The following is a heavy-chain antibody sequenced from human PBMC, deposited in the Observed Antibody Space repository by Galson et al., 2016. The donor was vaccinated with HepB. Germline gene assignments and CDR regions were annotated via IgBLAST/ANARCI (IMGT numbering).Heavy chain of an antibody. Sequence: SLRLSCAASGFTFSSYAMSWVRQAPGKGLEWVSAISGSGGSTYYADSVKGRFTISRDNSKNTLYLQMNSLSAEDTAVYYCAKGTPLRFWEWPGGYFDPWGQGTLVTVSS. J-gene: IGHJ5*02. CDR3: AKGTPLRFWEWPGGYFDP. CDR2: ISGSGGST. V-gene: IGHV3-23*01. CDR1: GFTFSSYA. D-gene: IGHD3-3*01.